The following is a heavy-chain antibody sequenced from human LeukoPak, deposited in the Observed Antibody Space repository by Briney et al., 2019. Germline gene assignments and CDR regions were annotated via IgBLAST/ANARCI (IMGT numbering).Heavy chain of an antibody. J-gene: IGHJ4*02. V-gene: IGHV1-69*06. CDR1: GGTFSSCI. Sequence: ASVKVSCKASGGTFSSCIIKWVRQAPGQGLEWMGGIIPMFGTTVYAQKFQGRVTITADKSTSTVYMQLSSLRSEDTAVYYCARGYPSTLYKADYVHPYYLDYWGQGTLVTVSS. D-gene: IGHD4-17*01. CDR3: ARGYPSTLYKADYVHPYYLDY. CDR2: IIPMFGTT.